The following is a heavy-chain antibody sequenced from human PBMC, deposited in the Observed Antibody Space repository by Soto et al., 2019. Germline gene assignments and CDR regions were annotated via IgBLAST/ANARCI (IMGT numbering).Heavy chain of an antibody. CDR2: INVGSGNT. CDR3: ARDSGGYNYGYYGFDP. CDR1: GYTFTTFP. Sequence: QVQLVQSGAELQKPGASVKVACKASGYTFTTFPIHWVRQAPGQGLEWMGWINVGSGNTKYSQKFQGRVTITRDTPASTAYMELSSLRSEDTAVYYCARDSGGYNYGYYGFDPWGQGTLVTVSS. V-gene: IGHV1-3*01. D-gene: IGHD5-18*01. J-gene: IGHJ5*02.